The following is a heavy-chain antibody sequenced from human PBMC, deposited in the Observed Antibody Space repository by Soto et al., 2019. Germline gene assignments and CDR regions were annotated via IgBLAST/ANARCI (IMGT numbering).Heavy chain of an antibody. V-gene: IGHV1-3*01. J-gene: IGHJ6*02. CDR1: GYTFTNYA. CDR2: INAGNGNT. Sequence: RASVKVSCKASGYTFTNYAMHWVRQAPGQRLEWMGWINAGNGNTKYSQKFQGRVTITSDTSASTAYMELSSLRSEDTSVYYCAREGSSWYYYYYGMDVWGQGTTVTVSS. CDR3: AREGSSWYYYYYGMDV. D-gene: IGHD6-13*01.